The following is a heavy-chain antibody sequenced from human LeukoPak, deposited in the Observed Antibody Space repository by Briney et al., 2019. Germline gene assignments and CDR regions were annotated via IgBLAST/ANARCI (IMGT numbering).Heavy chain of an antibody. J-gene: IGHJ4*02. Sequence: SETLSLTCTVSGASLSSGNYYWNWIRRPAGKGLEWIGRIYTTGSTNYNPSLKSRVTISVDTSKNQFSLKLSSVTAADTAVYYCATAGWHFDYWGQGTLVTVSS. V-gene: IGHV4-61*02. D-gene: IGHD2-15*01. CDR2: IYTTGST. CDR1: GASLSSGNYY. CDR3: ATAGWHFDY.